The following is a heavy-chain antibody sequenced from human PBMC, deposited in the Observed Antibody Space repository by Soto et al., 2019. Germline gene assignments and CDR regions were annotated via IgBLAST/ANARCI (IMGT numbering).Heavy chain of an antibody. Sequence: GGSLRLSCSASGFTFSSYAMHWVRQAPGKGLEYVSAISSNGGSTYYADSVKGRFTISRDNSKNTLYLQMSSLRAEDTAVYYCVKGRVVGATTHFDYWGQGTLVTVSS. CDR3: VKGRVVGATTHFDY. V-gene: IGHV3-64D*06. CDR2: ISSNGGST. CDR1: GFTFSSYA. D-gene: IGHD1-26*01. J-gene: IGHJ4*02.